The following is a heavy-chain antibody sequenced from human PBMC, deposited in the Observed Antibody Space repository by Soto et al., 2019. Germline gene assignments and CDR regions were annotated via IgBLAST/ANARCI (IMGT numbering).Heavy chain of an antibody. CDR2: ISTDGSST. J-gene: IGHJ4*02. D-gene: IGHD4-4*01. Sequence: EVQLVESGGGLVQPGGSLRLSCAATGFTFSTYWMHWVRQGPGKGLVWVSRISTDGSSTTYADSVKGRFTISRDNAKNTLYLQMNSLRAEDTAVYYCARAAASNHPFDYWGQRSLVTVSS. CDR3: ARAAASNHPFDY. CDR1: GFTFSTYW. V-gene: IGHV3-74*01.